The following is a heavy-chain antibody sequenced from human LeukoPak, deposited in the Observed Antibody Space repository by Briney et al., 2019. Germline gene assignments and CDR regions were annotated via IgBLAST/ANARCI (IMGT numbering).Heavy chain of an antibody. J-gene: IGHJ4*02. Sequence: GGSLRLSCAASGFSFSSYWMSWVRQTPGKGLEWVANIEQDGSEKWYVDSVKGRFTISRDNAKNSLYLQMNSLRAEDTAVYYCARDPYNYDRSGYKLDSYFDYWGQGTLVTVSS. CDR1: GFSFSSYW. CDR3: ARDPYNYDRSGYKLDSYFDY. CDR2: IEQDGSEK. D-gene: IGHD3-22*01. V-gene: IGHV3-7*01.